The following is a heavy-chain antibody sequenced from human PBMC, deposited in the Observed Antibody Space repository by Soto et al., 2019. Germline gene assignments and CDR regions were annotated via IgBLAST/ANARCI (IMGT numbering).Heavy chain of an antibody. CDR1: GFTFSSYG. J-gene: IGHJ6*01. D-gene: IGHD6-19*01. CDR2: ISYDGSNK. V-gene: IGHV3-30*18. CDR3: VKDGSSGWPYYYGLDV. Sequence: QVHLVESGGGVVQPGRSLRLSCAASGFTFSSYGMHWVRQAPGKGLEWVAVISYDGSNKYYADSVKGRFTIARDNSKNTLFLHMSSLRAEDTAVYYCVKDGSSGWPYYYGLDVW.